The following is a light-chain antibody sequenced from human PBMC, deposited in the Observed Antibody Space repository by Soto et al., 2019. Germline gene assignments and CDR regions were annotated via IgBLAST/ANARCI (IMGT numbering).Light chain of an antibody. Sequence: EIVLTQFPGTLSMSPGDRVTLSCRASQSVANSYLAWYQQKPGQAPRLLIFDASRRPTGIPDRFSGSRSGTDFTLTISRLEPEDFAVYYCQQYSRFPQTCGQGTKLDLK. CDR1: QSVANSY. CDR2: DAS. J-gene: IGKJ2*01. CDR3: QQYSRFPQT. V-gene: IGKV3-20*01.